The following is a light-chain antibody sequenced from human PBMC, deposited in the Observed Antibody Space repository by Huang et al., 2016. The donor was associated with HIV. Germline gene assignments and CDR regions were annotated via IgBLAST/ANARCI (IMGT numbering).Light chain of an antibody. CDR3: QQYNNWPVT. CDR2: GAS. V-gene: IGKV3-15*01. Sequence: EKVMAQSPGTLSVSPGERATLSCRASDSVSTNVAWYQQRPGQATRLLIYGASTRATGIPAMFSGSGSGTEFALTISSMQSEDFAVYYCQQYNNWPVTFGGGTKVEIK. CDR1: DSVSTN. J-gene: IGKJ4*01.